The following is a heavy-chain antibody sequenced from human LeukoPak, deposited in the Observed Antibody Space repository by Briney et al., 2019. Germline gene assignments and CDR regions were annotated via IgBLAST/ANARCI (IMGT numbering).Heavy chain of an antibody. CDR1: GFTFSSYW. Sequence: GGSLRLSCAASGFTFSSYWMSWVRQAPGKGLEWVTNIKQDGTEEYYVDSVKGRFTISRDNAKNSLYLQMNSLSADDTAVYYCARWEGNGYYFDYRGQGTLVTVSS. D-gene: IGHD3-22*01. V-gene: IGHV3-7*01. J-gene: IGHJ4*02. CDR2: IKQDGTEE. CDR3: ARWEGNGYYFDY.